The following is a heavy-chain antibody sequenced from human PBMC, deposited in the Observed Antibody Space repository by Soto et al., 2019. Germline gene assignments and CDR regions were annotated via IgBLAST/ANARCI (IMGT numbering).Heavy chain of an antibody. D-gene: IGHD3-22*01. Sequence: GGSLRLSCAASGFTFSSYWMHWVRQGPGKGLVWVSRINTDGSSTTYADSVKGRFTISRDNAKNTVYLQMNSLRAEDTAVYYCARTGYYYDTRGYDFDYWGQGTLVTSPQ. V-gene: IGHV3-74*01. CDR1: GFTFSSYW. CDR2: INTDGSST. CDR3: ARTGYYYDTRGYDFDY. J-gene: IGHJ4*02.